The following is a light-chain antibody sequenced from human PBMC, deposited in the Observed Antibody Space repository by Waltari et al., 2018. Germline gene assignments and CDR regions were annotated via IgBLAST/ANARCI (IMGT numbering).Light chain of an antibody. CDR2: GAS. Sequence: EIVLTQSPGTLSFSPGARITISCRASQSISGNYLAWYQQKPGQAPRLLIYGASSRATGIPDRFSGSGSGTDFTLTISRLEPEDFAVYYCHQYGNSAPYTFGQGTKLEIK. CDR3: HQYGNSAPYT. CDR1: QSISGNY. V-gene: IGKV3-20*01. J-gene: IGKJ2*01.